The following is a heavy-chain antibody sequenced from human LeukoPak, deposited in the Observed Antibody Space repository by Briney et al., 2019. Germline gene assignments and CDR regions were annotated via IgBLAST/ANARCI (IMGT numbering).Heavy chain of an antibody. CDR1: GFTFSSDG. CDR3: ARDPDRDGMDV. J-gene: IGHJ6*04. CDR2: IWYDGSNK. Sequence: PGRSLRLSCAASGFTFSSDGMHWVRQAPGKGLEWVAVIWYDGSNKYYADSVKGRFTISRDNSKNTLYLQMNSLRAEDTAVYYCARDPDRDGMDVWGKGTTVTVSS. V-gene: IGHV3-33*01.